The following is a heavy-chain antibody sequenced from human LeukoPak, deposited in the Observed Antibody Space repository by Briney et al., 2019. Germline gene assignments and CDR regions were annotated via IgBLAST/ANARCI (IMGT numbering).Heavy chain of an antibody. J-gene: IGHJ6*03. V-gene: IGHV1-8*03. Sequence: GASVKVSCKASGYTFTSYDINWVRQATGQGLEWMGWMNPNSGNTGYAQKFQGRVTITADKSTSTAYMELSRLRSDDTAVYYCAKNYYDYVWGGEPYYYYYMDVWGKGTTVTVSS. CDR3: AKNYYDYVWGGEPYYYYYMDV. D-gene: IGHD3-16*01. CDR1: GYTFTSYD. CDR2: MNPNSGNT.